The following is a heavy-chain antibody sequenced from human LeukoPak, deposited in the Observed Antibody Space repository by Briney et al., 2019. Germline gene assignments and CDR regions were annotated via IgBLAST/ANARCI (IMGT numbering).Heavy chain of an antibody. D-gene: IGHD2/OR15-2a*01. Sequence: ASVKVSCKASGGTFSSYAISWVRQAPGQGLEWMGRIIPILGIANYAQKFQGRVTITADKSTSTAYMELSSLRSEGTAVYYCARLDSMASGYYYGMDVWGQGTTVTVSS. J-gene: IGHJ6*02. CDR2: IIPILGIA. V-gene: IGHV1-69*04. CDR1: GGTFSSYA. CDR3: ARLDSMASGYYYGMDV.